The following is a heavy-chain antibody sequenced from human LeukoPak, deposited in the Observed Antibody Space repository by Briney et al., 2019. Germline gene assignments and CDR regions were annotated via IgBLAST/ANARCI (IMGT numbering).Heavy chain of an antibody. CDR3: ARDGYCSSTSCYGPHYYYYYGMDV. CDR2: ISSSSSYI. Sequence: AGSLRLSCAASGYTFSSNSMNWVRQAPGQGLEWVSSISSSSSYISYADAVKGRFTISRDNAKNSLYLQMNSLRAEDTAVYYCARDGYCSSTSCYGPHYYYYYGMDVWGQGTTVTVSS. D-gene: IGHD2-2*03. J-gene: IGHJ6*02. CDR1: GYTFSSNS. V-gene: IGHV3-21*01.